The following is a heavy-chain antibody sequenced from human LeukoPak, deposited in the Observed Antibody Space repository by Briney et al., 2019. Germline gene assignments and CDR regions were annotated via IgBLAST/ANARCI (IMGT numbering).Heavy chain of an antibody. V-gene: IGHV4-59*12. CDR2: IYYSGST. Sequence: SETLSLTCTVSGGSISSYYWSWIRQPPGKGLEWIGYIYYSGSTNYNPSLKSRVTIYVDTSKNQFSLKVTSVTAADTAVYYCARDSSGYYYLDYWGQGTLVTVSS. CDR1: GGSISSYY. D-gene: IGHD3-22*01. CDR3: ARDSSGYYYLDY. J-gene: IGHJ4*02.